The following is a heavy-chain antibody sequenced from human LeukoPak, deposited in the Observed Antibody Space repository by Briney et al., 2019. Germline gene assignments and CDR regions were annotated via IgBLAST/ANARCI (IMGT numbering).Heavy chain of an antibody. J-gene: IGHJ6*04. Sequence: GGTLRLSCAASGFTFSSYEMNWVRQAPGKGLEWVSYINSSGSTIYYAAPVKGRFIIVSASEKNPLYLQMNSLRAEDTAVYYWAELGITMMGGVWGKGTTVTISS. CDR3: AELGITMMGGV. D-gene: IGHD3-22*01. CDR2: INSSGSTI. V-gene: IGHV3-48*03. CDR1: GFTFSSYE.